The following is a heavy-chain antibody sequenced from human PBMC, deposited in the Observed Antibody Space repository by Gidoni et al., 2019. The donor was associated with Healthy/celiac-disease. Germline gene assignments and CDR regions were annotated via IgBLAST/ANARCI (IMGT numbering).Heavy chain of an antibody. V-gene: IGHV3-48*02. D-gene: IGHD6-19*01. J-gene: IGHJ4*02. CDR1: GFTFSSYS. Sequence: EVQLVESGGGLVQPGGSLRLSCAASGFTFSSYSMNWVRQAPGKGLEWISYVSSSSNTVDYADSLKSRFTNSRNNAKNSLYLRMNSVKDEYKAVYYCTRGAMADMFDYWGQGTLVTVSS. CDR3: TRGAMADMFDY. CDR2: VSSSSNTV.